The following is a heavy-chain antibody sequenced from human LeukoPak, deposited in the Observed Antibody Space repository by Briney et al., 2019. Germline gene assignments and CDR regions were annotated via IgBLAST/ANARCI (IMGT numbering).Heavy chain of an antibody. CDR3: TSRAYCSSTSCHFDY. CDR1: GFTFSGSA. V-gene: IGHV3-73*01. D-gene: IGHD2-2*01. Sequence: GGSLRLSCAASGFTFSGSAMHWVRQASGKGLEWVGRIRSKANSYATAYAASVKGRFTISRDDSKNTAYLQMNSLKTEDTAVYYCTSRAYCSSTSCHFDYWGQGTLVTVSS. J-gene: IGHJ4*02. CDR2: IRSKANSYAT.